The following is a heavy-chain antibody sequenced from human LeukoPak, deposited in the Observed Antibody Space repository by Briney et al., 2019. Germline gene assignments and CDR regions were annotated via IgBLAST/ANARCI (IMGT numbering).Heavy chain of an antibody. CDR3: ARGGYYDYVWGSYRYRYYFDY. D-gene: IGHD3-16*02. Sequence: SETLSLTCAVYGGSFSGYYWSWIRQPPGKGLEWIGEINHSGSTNYNPSLKSRVTISVDTSKNQFSLKLSSVTAADTAVYYCARGGYYDYVWGSYRYRYYFDYWGQGTLFTVSS. J-gene: IGHJ4*02. V-gene: IGHV4-34*01. CDR1: GGSFSGYY. CDR2: INHSGST.